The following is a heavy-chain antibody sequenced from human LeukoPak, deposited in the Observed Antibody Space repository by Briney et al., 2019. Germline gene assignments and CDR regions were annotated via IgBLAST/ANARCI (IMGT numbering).Heavy chain of an antibody. Sequence: SETLSLTCTVSGGSITGYYWSWIRQPPGKGVEWIGYIYYSGSTIYNLSLKSRVSISVDTSKNQFSLKLTSVTAADTAVYYCARHTLVAPSSFDYWGQGTLVTVSS. J-gene: IGHJ4*02. CDR1: GGSITGYY. D-gene: IGHD2-15*01. CDR2: IYYSGST. CDR3: ARHTLVAPSSFDY. V-gene: IGHV4-59*08.